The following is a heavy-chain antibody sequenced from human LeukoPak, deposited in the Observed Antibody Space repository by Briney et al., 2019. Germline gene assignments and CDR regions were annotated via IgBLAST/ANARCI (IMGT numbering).Heavy chain of an antibody. D-gene: IGHD6-19*01. Sequence: GGSLRLSCAASGFTFDDYGMSWVRQAPGKGLEWVSGINWNGGSTGYADSVKGRFTISRDNANNSLYLQMYILRAEDTALYYCARGYSSGWLYDYWGEGTLVTVSS. V-gene: IGHV3-20*04. J-gene: IGHJ4*02. CDR2: INWNGGST. CDR3: ARGYSSGWLYDY. CDR1: GFTFDDYG.